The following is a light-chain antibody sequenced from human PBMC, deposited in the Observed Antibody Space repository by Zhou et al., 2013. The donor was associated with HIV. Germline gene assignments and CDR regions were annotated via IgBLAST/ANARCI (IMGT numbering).Light chain of an antibody. Sequence: DIQMTQSPSSLSASVGDRVTITCRASQSISSYLNWYQQKPGKAPKLLIYAASTLHSGVPSRFSGSGSGTGFTLTITGLQPEDVGTYYCQKYNNVPRTFGQGTKVEI. CDR1: QSISSY. V-gene: IGKV1-27*01. CDR3: QKYNNVPRT. CDR2: AAS. J-gene: IGKJ1*01.